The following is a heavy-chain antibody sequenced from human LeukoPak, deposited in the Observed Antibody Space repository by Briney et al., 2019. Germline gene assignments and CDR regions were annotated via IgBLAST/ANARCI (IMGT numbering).Heavy chain of an antibody. CDR2: MNPNSGNT. D-gene: IGHD5-18*01. J-gene: IGHJ6*02. CDR3: ARGSGYSYGISVMDV. CDR1: GYTFTSYD. V-gene: IGHV1-8*01. Sequence: LRASVKVSCKASGYTFTSYDINWVRQATGQGLEWMGWMNPNSGNTGYAEKFQGRVTMTRNISIRTAYMELSTLRSDDTAVYYCARGSGYSYGISVMDVWGQGTTVTVSS.